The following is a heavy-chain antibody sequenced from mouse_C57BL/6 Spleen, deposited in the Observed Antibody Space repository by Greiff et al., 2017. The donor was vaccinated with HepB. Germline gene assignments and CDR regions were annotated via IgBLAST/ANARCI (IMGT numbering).Heavy chain of an antibody. Sequence: VQLQQSGAELVRPGASVKLSCTASGFNIKDDYMHWVKQRPEQGLEWIGWIDPENGDTEYASKFQGKATITADTSSNTAYLQLSSLTSEDTAVYYCTMGYGSSPLAFDVWGTGTTVTVSS. V-gene: IGHV14-4*01. CDR2: IDPENGDT. D-gene: IGHD1-1*01. J-gene: IGHJ1*03. CDR3: TMGYGSSPLAFDV. CDR1: GFNIKDDY.